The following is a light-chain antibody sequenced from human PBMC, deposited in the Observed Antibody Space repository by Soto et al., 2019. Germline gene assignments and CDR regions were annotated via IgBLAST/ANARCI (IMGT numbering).Light chain of an antibody. V-gene: IGKV3-20*01. CDR1: QSVSSSF. CDR3: QHYGTSLWT. CDR2: GAS. Sequence: EIMLTQSPGTLSLSPGERATLSCRASQSVSSSFLAWYQQKPGQAPRLLIYGASIRATGIPDRFSGSGSGTDFTLTISRLEPEDFAMYVCQHYGTSLWTFGQGPKVEIK. J-gene: IGKJ1*01.